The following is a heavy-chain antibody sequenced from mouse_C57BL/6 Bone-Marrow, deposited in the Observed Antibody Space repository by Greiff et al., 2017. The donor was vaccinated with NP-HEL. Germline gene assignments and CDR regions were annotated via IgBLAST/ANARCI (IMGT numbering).Heavy chain of an antibody. CDR1: GFSLTSYG. Sequence: VMLVESGPGLVQPSQSLSITCTVSGFSLTSYGVHWVRQSPGKGLEWLGVIWSGGSTDYNAAFISRLSISKDNSKSQVFFKMNSLQADDTAIYYCARIYGSSYDWYFDVWGTGTTVTVSS. D-gene: IGHD1-1*01. V-gene: IGHV2-2*01. J-gene: IGHJ1*03. CDR2: IWSGGST. CDR3: ARIYGSSYDWYFDV.